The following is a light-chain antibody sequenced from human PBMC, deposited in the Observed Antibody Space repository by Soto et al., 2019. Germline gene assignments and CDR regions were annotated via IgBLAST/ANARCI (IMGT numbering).Light chain of an antibody. CDR3: QQRNVWPPVT. V-gene: IGKV3-15*01. CDR2: GAS. Sequence: EIVMTQSPATLSVSPGERATLSCRASQSVSSNLAWYQQKPGQAPRLLIYGASTRATGIPGRFSGSGSGTDFTLTISSLEPEDSAVYYCQQRNVWPPVTFGQGTRLEIK. CDR1: QSVSSN. J-gene: IGKJ5*01.